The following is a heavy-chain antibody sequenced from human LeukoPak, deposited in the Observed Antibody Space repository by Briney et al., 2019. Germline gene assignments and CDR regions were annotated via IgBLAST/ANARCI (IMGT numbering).Heavy chain of an antibody. D-gene: IGHD6-6*01. CDR2: IWYDGSNK. Sequence: PGGSLRLSCAASGFTFSSYGMHWVRQAPGKGLEWVAVIWYDGSNKYYADSVKGRFTISRDNSKNTLYLQMNSLRAEDTAVYYCAKAAPGSRSPRYYYMDVWGKGTTVTVSS. CDR1: GFTFSSYG. V-gene: IGHV3-33*06. CDR3: AKAAPGSRSPRYYYMDV. J-gene: IGHJ6*03.